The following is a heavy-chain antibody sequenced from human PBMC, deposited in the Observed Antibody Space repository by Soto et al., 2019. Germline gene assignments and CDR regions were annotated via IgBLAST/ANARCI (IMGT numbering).Heavy chain of an antibody. V-gene: IGHV3-21*01. CDR3: TRDRQLVQDWFDP. Sequence: GGSLRLSCTASGFTFSSYNMNWVRQAPGKGLEWVSFISSGGEYRFCADSVKGRFNISRDNAKNSVYLHLNSLTAADTAVYYCTRDRQLVQDWFDPWGQGTLVTVSS. D-gene: IGHD6-13*01. J-gene: IGHJ5*02. CDR1: GFTFSSYN. CDR2: ISSGGEYR.